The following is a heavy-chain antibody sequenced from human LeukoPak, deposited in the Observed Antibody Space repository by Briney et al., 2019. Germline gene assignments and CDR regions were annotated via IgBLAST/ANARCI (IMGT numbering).Heavy chain of an antibody. D-gene: IGHD2-2*01. J-gene: IGHJ4*02. Sequence: PGGSLRLSCAASGFTFSSYGMHWVRQAPGKGLEWVAFIRYVGSNKYYADSVKGRFTISRDNSKNTLYLQMNSLRAEDTAVYYCAKSPGVRVVVPALHIDYWGQGTLVTVSS. CDR2: IRYVGSNK. V-gene: IGHV3-30*02. CDR3: AKSPGVRVVVPALHIDY. CDR1: GFTFSSYG.